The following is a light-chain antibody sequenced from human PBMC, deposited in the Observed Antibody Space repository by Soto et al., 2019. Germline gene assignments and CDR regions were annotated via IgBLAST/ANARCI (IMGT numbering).Light chain of an antibody. J-gene: IGKJ3*01. CDR2: AAS. V-gene: IGKV3-20*01. CDR1: QSVSSSY. CDR3: QQYDSSPLT. Sequence: EIALTQSPGTLSLSPGERATLSCRASQSVSSSYLAWYQQKPGQAPRLLIYAASSRATGIPDRFSGSGSGTDFTLTISRLEPEDFAVYYCQQYDSSPLTFGPGTKVDIK.